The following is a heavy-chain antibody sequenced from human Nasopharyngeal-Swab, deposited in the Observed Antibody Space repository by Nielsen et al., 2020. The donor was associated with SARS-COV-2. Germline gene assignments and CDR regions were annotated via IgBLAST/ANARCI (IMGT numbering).Heavy chain of an antibody. J-gene: IGHJ4*02. Sequence: GESLKTSCKGSGYSFTSYWIGWVRQMPGKGLEWMGIIYPGDSDTRYSPSFQGQVTTSADKSISTAYLQWSSLKASDTAMYYCARRVGAYPDYFDYWGQGTLVTVSS. CDR3: ARRVGAYPDYFDY. V-gene: IGHV5-51*01. CDR1: GYSFTSYW. D-gene: IGHD1-26*01. CDR2: IYPGDSDT.